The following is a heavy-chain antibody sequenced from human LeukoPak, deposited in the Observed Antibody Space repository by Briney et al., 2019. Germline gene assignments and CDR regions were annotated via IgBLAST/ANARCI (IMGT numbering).Heavy chain of an antibody. CDR1: GGSISNYY. D-gene: IGHD4-17*01. CDR2: IYTSGST. CDR3: ARDSDDFGDYGFDY. V-gene: IGHV4-4*07. J-gene: IGHJ4*02. Sequence: SETLSLTCTVSGGSISNYYWNWIRQPAGQELEWIGRIYTSGSTNYNPSLKSRLTMSMDTSKNQFSLRLSSVTAADTAVYYCARDSDDFGDYGFDYWGQGTLVTVSS.